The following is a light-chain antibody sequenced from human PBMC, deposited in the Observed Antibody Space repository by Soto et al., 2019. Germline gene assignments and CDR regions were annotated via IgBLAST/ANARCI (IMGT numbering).Light chain of an antibody. CDR1: QSVARN. CDR2: WAS. J-gene: IGKJ1*01. V-gene: IGKV4-1*01. Sequence: EIVMTQSPATLSVSPGETATLSCRASQSVARNVAWFQQKPGQPPKLLIYWASTRESGVPDRFSGSGSGTDFTLTISSLQAEDVAVYYCQQYYSTPWTFGQGTKVEIK. CDR3: QQYYSTPWT.